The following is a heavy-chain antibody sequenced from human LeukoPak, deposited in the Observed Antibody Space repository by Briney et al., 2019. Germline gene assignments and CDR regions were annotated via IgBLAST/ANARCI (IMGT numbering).Heavy chain of an antibody. CDR1: GFTFSSYA. CDR3: AATQGYYYYYMDV. V-gene: IGHV3-23*01. J-gene: IGHJ6*03. CDR2: ISGSGGST. Sequence: GGSLRLSCAASGFTFSSYAMSWVRQAPGKGLEWVSAISGSGGSTYYADSVKGRFTISRDNSKNTLYLQMNSLRAEDTAVYYCAATQGYYYYYMDVWGKGTTVTVSS.